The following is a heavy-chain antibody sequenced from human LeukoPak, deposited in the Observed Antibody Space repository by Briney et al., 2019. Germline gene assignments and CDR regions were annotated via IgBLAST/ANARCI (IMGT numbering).Heavy chain of an antibody. J-gene: IGHJ4*02. CDR1: GFTFSSYS. D-gene: IGHD6-19*01. Sequence: GGSLRLSCAASGFTFSSYSMNWVRQAPGKGLEWVSCINSSSSYIYYAVSIKGRFTISRDNAKNSLYLQMNSLRAEDTAVYYCARMRVRPINPVTSTCHIDFWGQGTLVTVSS. CDR2: INSSSSYI. CDR3: ARMRVRPINPVTSTCHIDF. V-gene: IGHV3-21*01.